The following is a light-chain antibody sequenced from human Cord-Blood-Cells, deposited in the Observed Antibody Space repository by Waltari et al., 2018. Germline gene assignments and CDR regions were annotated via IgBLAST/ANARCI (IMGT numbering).Light chain of an antibody. Sequence: AIRMTQSPSSFSASTGDRVTITCRASKGISSYLAWYQQKPGKATKLLIYAASTLQSGVPSRFSARRSLTNFTLTIRCLQSEDFATYCCQQYEGNPDTVGQGTKLEIK. J-gene: IGKJ2*01. CDR2: AAS. CDR3: QQYEGNPDT. V-gene: IGKV1-8*01. CDR1: KGISSY.